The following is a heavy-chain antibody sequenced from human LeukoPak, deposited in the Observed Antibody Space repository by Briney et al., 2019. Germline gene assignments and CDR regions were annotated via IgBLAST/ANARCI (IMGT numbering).Heavy chain of an antibody. D-gene: IGHD5-18*01. J-gene: IGHJ4*02. Sequence: PWGSLRLSCEASGFTLNIFSMNWVRQAPGKRLEWLSYIGGNPGIIWYAESVKGRFTISRDNAKNTMYLQMKGLRADDPAVYYGSRGRIQMSFDYWGQGTPVTVSS. CDR2: IGGNPGII. CDR3: SRGRIQMSFDY. V-gene: IGHV3-48*01. CDR1: GFTLNIFS.